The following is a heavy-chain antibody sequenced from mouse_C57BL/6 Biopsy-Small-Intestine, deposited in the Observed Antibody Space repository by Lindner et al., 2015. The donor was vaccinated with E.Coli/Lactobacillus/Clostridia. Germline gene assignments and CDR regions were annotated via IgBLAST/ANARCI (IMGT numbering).Heavy chain of an antibody. CDR2: IYPSSGNT. Sequence: VQLQESGAELARPGASVTVSCKASGYTFTSYVLSWVKQRTGQGLEWIGEIYPSSGNTYYNEKFKGKATLTADKSSSTAYMELRSLTSEDSAVYFCARSEAYSSNYVWYFDVWGTGTAVTVSS. CDR1: GYTFTSYV. V-gene: IGHV1-81*01. D-gene: IGHD2-5*01. CDR3: ARSEAYSSNYVWYFDV. J-gene: IGHJ1*03.